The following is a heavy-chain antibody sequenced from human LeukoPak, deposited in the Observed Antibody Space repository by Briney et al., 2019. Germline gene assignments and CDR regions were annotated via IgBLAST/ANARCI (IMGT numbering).Heavy chain of an antibody. CDR2: IFNIGST. Sequence: PSETLSLTCTVSDGSIAGYSGSWIRQPPGKGLWWIGYIFNIGSTYYNPSLKSRVTILVDTSKNQFSLKLSSVTAADTAVYYCARDRHKLVDLVAGILDYWGQGTLVTVSS. CDR3: ARDRHKLVDLVAGILDY. D-gene: IGHD6-19*01. V-gene: IGHV4-59*12. J-gene: IGHJ4*02. CDR1: DGSIAGYS.